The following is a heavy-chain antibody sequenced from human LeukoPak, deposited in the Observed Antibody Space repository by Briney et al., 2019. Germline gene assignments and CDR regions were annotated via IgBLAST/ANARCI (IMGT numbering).Heavy chain of an antibody. V-gene: IGHV3-11*01. CDR1: GFTFSDSY. CDR2: ISRSGYTI. J-gene: IGHJ4*02. CDR3: AIFGSSSQYFDY. Sequence: GGSLRLSCAASGFTFSDSYMSWIRQAPGKGLEWVSYISRSGYTIYYADSVKGRFTISRDNAKNSLYLQMNSLRAEDTAVYYCAIFGSSSQYFDYWGQGTLVTVSS. D-gene: IGHD6-6*01.